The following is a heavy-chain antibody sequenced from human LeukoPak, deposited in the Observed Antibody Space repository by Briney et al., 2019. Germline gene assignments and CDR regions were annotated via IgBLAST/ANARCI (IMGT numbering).Heavy chain of an antibody. CDR1: GGSISSYY. Sequence: SETLSLTCTVSGGSISSYYWSWIRQPPGKGLEWIGYIYYSGSTNYNPSLKSRVTISVDTSKNQFSLKLSSVTAADTAVYYCARDFVRAVAGGRPMGFDPWGQGTLVTVSS. CDR2: IYYSGST. CDR3: ARDFVRAVAGGRPMGFDP. J-gene: IGHJ5*02. D-gene: IGHD6-19*01. V-gene: IGHV4-59*01.